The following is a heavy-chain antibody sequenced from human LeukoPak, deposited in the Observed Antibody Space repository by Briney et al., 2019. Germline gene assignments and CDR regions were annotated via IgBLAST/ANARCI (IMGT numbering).Heavy chain of an antibody. CDR1: GGSISSYY. D-gene: IGHD6-13*01. CDR3: ARQIASAGTAGFDF. J-gene: IGHJ4*02. Sequence: SETLSLPCTVPGGSISSYYWSWIRQPAGKGLEWIGRIYSTGSTNYNPSLKSRVTMSVDTSKNQFSLRLRSVTAADTAVYYCARQIASAGTAGFDFWGQGALVTVSS. CDR2: IYSTGST. V-gene: IGHV4-4*07.